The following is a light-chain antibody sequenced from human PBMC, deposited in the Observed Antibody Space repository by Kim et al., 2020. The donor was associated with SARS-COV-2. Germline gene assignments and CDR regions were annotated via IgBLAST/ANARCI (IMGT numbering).Light chain of an antibody. CDR2: YDS. Sequence: APGKTDRITCGGNNIGSKSVHWYQQKPGQAPVLVIYYDSDRPSGIPERFSGSNSGNTATLTISRVEAGDEADYYCQVWDSSSDHWVFGGGTPLTVL. CDR1: NIGSKS. CDR3: QVWDSSSDHWV. J-gene: IGLJ7*01. V-gene: IGLV3-21*04.